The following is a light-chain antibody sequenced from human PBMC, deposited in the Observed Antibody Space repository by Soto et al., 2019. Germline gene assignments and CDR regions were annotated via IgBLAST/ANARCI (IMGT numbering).Light chain of an antibody. CDR2: EVS. CDR3: SSYTTSTTRII. Sequence: QSALTQPGSVSGSPGQSITISCTGSSSDVGGYNHVSWYQQHPGKAPKLMIYEVSNRPSGVSNRFSGSKSGNTASLTISGLQAEDEADYYCSSYTTSTTRIIFGGGTQLTVL. V-gene: IGLV2-14*01. J-gene: IGLJ2*01. CDR1: SSDVGGYNH.